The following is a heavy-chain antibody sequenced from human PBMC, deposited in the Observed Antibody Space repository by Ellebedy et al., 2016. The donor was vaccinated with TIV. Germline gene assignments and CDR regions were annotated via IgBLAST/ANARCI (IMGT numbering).Heavy chain of an antibody. J-gene: IGHJ6*02. D-gene: IGHD2-2*01. CDR1: GYDFSTYW. CDR2: IYPGDDDS. V-gene: IGHV5-51*01. CDR3: ARLGRGRVPSAEENSSYFYFGMDV. Sequence: PGGSLRLSCKASGYDFSTYWIGWVRQMPGKGLEWVAIIYPGDDDSEYRPPLRGQVTISVDKSITTAYLQWSSLRASDTAMYYCARLGRGRVPSAEENSSYFYFGMDVWGQGTTVTVSS.